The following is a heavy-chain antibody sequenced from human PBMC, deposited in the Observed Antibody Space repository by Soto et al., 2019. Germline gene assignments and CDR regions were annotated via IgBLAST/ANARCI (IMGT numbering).Heavy chain of an antibody. J-gene: IGHJ4*02. Sequence: EVQLAESGGDLVQSGGSLRLSCATSGFKFSDYWMNWVRQARGKGLEWVASIRDDGGETHYVDSVKGRFTISRDNARKSLYLQMKTLRVEDTAVYYFARHGETCVGNDCRRHLDSWGQGSQVSVSS. CDR3: ARHGETCVGNDCRRHLDS. D-gene: IGHD5-12*01. CDR2: IRDDGGET. CDR1: GFKFSDYW. V-gene: IGHV3-7*03.